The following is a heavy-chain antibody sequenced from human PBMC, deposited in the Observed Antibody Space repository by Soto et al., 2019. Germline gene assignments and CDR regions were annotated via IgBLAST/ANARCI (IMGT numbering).Heavy chain of an antibody. J-gene: IGHJ6*02. CDR2: ISYDGSNK. D-gene: IGHD1-26*01. V-gene: IGHV3-30-3*01. CDR3: ARDRPGGWELLDYYSDGMDV. Sequence: QVQLVESGGGVVQPGRSLRLSCAASGFTFSSYAMHWVRQAPGKGLEWVAVISYDGSNKYYADSVKGRFTISRDNSKNTXYXXMNSLRAEDTAVYYCARDRPGGWELLDYYSDGMDVWGQGTTVTVSS. CDR1: GFTFSSYA.